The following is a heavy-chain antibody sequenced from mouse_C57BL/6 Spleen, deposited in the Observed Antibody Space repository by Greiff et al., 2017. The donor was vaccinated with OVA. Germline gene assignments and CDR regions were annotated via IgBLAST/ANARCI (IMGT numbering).Heavy chain of an antibody. V-gene: IGHV1-26*01. Sequence: DVQLQPSGPELVKPGASVKISCKASGYTFTDYYMNWVKQSHGKSLEWIGDINPNNGGTSYNQKFKGKATLTVDKSSSTAYMELRSLTSEDSAVYYCARGGDYDGFAYWGQGTLVTVSA. J-gene: IGHJ3*01. CDR2: INPNNGGT. D-gene: IGHD2-4*01. CDR3: ARGGDYDGFAY. CDR1: GYTFTDYY.